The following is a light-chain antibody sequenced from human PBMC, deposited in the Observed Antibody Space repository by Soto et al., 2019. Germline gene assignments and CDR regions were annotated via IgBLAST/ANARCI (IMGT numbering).Light chain of an antibody. J-gene: IGLJ1*01. V-gene: IGLV2-14*01. CDR3: SSYTSSSTYV. CDR2: EVS. Sequence: QSVLTQPASVSGSPGQSITISCTGTSSDVGGYTYVSWYQHHPGKAPKLMIYEVSNRPSGVSNRFSGSKSGNTASLTISGLQAEDEADYYRSSYTSSSTYVFGTGTKVTVL. CDR1: SSDVGGYTY.